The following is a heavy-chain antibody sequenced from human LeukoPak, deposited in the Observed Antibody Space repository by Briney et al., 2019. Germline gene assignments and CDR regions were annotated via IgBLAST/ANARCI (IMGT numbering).Heavy chain of an antibody. Sequence: SETLSLTCAVYGGSFSGYYWSWIRQPPGKGLEWIGEINHSGSTNYNPSLKSRVTISVDMSKNQFSLKLSSVTAADTAVYYCARRGSSSAFYYMDVWGKGTTVTVSS. J-gene: IGHJ6*03. V-gene: IGHV4-34*01. CDR1: GGSFSGYY. D-gene: IGHD6-6*01. CDR3: ARRGSSSAFYYMDV. CDR2: INHSGST.